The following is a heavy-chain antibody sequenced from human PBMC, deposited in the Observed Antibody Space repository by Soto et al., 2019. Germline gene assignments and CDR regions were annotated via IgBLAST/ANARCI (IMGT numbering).Heavy chain of an antibody. Sequence: QVQLVQSGPEVKKPGALVKISCKTSGYTFINYGLSWVRQAPGQGLEWIGGVGAYSDITYYAQKLQGRVIMTTDTSTGTVYLELRSLTSDDTAVYYCARVEQGMDVWGQGTTVTVS. CDR1: GYTFINYG. CDR2: VGAYSDIT. J-gene: IGHJ6*02. V-gene: IGHV1-18*01. CDR3: ARVEQGMDV. D-gene: IGHD6-13*01.